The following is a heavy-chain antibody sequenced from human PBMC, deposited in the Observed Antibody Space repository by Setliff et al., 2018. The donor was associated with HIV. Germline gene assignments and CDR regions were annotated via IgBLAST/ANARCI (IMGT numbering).Heavy chain of an antibody. CDR1: GYTFTAYN. CDR2: INPNTGDT. D-gene: IGHD6-19*01. Sequence: ASVKVSCKASGYTFTAYNIQWVRQAPGQGLEWVGWINPNTGDTSYAENLQGWVTLTRDTSISTAYLEVRSDDTAVYYCARFHSSGWYNGMDVWGQGTTVTVSS. V-gene: IGHV1-2*04. CDR3: ARFHSSGWYNGMDV. J-gene: IGHJ6*02.